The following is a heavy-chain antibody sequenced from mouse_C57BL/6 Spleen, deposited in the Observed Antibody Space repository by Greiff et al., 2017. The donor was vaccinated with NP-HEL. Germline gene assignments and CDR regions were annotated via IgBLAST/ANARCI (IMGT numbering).Heavy chain of an antibody. V-gene: IGHV1-50*01. D-gene: IGHD3-3*01. CDR3: ARGRGTEYYFDY. Sequence: QVQLQQSGAELVKPGASVKLSCKASGYTFTSYWMQWVKQRPGQGLEWIGEIDPSDSYTNYNQKFKGKATLTVDTSSTTAYMQLSSLTSEDSAVYYCARGRGTEYYFDYWGQGTTLTVSS. CDR1: GYTFTSYW. J-gene: IGHJ2*01. CDR2: IDPSDSYT.